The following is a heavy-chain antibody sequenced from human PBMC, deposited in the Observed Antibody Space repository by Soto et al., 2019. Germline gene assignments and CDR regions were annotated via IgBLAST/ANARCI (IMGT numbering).Heavy chain of an antibody. V-gene: IGHV3-23*01. CDR3: AKGLRRLLRTQYYYGLDV. D-gene: IGHD3-16*01. CDR2: ISGSGGNT. Sequence: GGSLRLSCAASGFTFSPYAMTWVRQAPGKGLEWVSSISGSGGNTNYADSVKGRFTVSRDNSKRTPSLQMNSLTEEDTAIYYCAKGLRRLLRTQYYYGLDVWGRGTTVTVS. CDR1: GFTFSPYA. J-gene: IGHJ6*02.